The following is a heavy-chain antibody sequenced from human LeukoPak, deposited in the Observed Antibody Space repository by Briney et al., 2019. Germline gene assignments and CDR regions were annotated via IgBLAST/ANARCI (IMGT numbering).Heavy chain of an antibody. J-gene: IGHJ3*02. Sequence: GGSLRLSCAASGFTLSSHWMHWVRQVPGKGLVSVSRIESDGRTAYADSVKGRFTISRDNAKNSLYLQMNSLRDEDTALYYCARDGGFGFLAAFDIWGQGTMVTVSS. CDR1: GFTLSSHW. V-gene: IGHV3-74*01. D-gene: IGHD3-10*01. CDR2: IESDGRT. CDR3: ARDGGFGFLAAFDI.